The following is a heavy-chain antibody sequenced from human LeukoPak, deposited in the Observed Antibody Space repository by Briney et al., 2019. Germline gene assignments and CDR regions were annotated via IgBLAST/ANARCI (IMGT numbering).Heavy chain of an antibody. CDR2: INPNSGGT. V-gene: IGHV1-2*02. Sequence: ASVKVSFKCSGYTFTGYYMHWVRQAPGQGLEWMGLINPNSGGTNYAQKFQGRVTMTRDTSISTAYMELSRLRSDDTAVYYCARVKGRWLLRPQTGEVEYWGQGTLVTVSS. D-gene: IGHD5-24*01. J-gene: IGHJ4*02. CDR3: ARVKGRWLLRPQTGEVEY. CDR1: GYTFTGYY.